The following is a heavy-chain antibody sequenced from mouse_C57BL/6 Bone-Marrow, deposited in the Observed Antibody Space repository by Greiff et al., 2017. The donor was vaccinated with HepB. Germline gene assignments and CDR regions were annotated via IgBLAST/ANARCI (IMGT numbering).Heavy chain of an antibody. Sequence: QVQLQQPGTELVKPGASVKLSCKASGYTFTSYWMHWVKQRPGQGLEWIGNINPSNGGTNYNEKFKSKATLTVDKSSSTPYMQLSSLTSEDSAVYYCARPQLRLRGFAYWGQGTLVTVSA. CDR3: ARPQLRLRGFAY. V-gene: IGHV1-53*01. D-gene: IGHD3-2*02. CDR2: INPSNGGT. J-gene: IGHJ3*01. CDR1: GYTFTSYW.